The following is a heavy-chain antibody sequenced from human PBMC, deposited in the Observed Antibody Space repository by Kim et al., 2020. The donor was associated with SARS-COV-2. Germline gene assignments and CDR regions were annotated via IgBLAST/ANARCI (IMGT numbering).Heavy chain of an antibody. CDR3: ATRRIGTYFYRYYGMDV. V-gene: IGHV1-24*01. D-gene: IGHD1-26*01. J-gene: IGHJ6*02. Sequence: ASVKVSCKVSGYTLTDLSMHWVRQAPGKGLEWMVSFDPENGKTIYAQKFQGRITMTEDTSTDTAYMELSRLRSEDTAVYYCATRRIGTYFYRYYGMDVWGQATTVTVSS. CDR2: FDPENGKT. CDR1: GYTLTDLS.